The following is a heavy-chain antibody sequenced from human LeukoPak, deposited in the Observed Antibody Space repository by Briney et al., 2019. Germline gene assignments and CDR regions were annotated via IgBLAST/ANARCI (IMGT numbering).Heavy chain of an antibody. V-gene: IGHV3-48*01. D-gene: IGHD5-24*01. CDR2: INSTSSTI. CDR3: ARVEVEMATITAYYLDF. J-gene: IGHJ4*02. CDR1: GFTFSSYS. Sequence: GGSLRLSCAASGFTFSSYSMNWVRQAPGKGLEWVSYINSTSSTIYYADSVKGRFTISRDNAKNSLYLQMNSLRAEDTAVYYCARVEVEMATITAYYLDFWGQGTLVAVSS.